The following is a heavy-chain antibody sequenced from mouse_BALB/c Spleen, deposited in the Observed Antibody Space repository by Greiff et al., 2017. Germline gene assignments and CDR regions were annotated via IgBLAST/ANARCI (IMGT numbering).Heavy chain of an antibody. D-gene: IGHD4-1*01. J-gene: IGHJ4*01. V-gene: IGHV1-5*01. Sequence: VQLQQSGTVLARPGASVKMSCKASGYSFTSYWMHWVKQRPGHGLEWIGAIYPGNSDTSYNQKFKGKAKLTAVTSASTAYMELSSLTNEDSAVYYCTRRDWALYAMDYWGQGTSVTVSS. CDR3: TRRDWALYAMDY. CDR2: IYPGNSDT. CDR1: GYSFTSYW.